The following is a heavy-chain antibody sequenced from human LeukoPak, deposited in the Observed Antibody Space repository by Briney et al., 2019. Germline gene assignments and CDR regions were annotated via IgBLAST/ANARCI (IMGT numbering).Heavy chain of an antibody. CDR2: ISISGDST. D-gene: IGHD6-19*01. V-gene: IGHV3-23*01. J-gene: IGHJ4*02. CDR3: TKSGSGWLAYFDC. Sequence: PGESLRLSCAASGFTFSSYAMTWVRQAPGKGLERAATISISGDSTLYGDSVRGRFSISRDNSKNTLFLQMNHLRAEDTAVYYCTKSGSGWLAYFDCWGQGAQVTVSS. CDR1: GFTFSSYA.